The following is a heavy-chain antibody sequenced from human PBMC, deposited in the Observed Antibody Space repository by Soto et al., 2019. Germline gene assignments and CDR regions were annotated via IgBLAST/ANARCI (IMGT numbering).Heavy chain of an antibody. CDR2: ISGSGGST. V-gene: IGHV3-23*01. CDR3: AKDVVVVAATPDDAFDI. Sequence: EVQLLESGGGLVQPGGSLRLSCAASGFTFSRYAMSWVRQAPGKGLEWVSAISGSGGSTYYADSVKGRFTISRDNSKNTLYLQMDSLRAEVTAVYYCAKDVVVVAATPDDAFDIWGQGTMVTVSS. J-gene: IGHJ3*02. CDR1: GFTFSRYA. D-gene: IGHD2-15*01.